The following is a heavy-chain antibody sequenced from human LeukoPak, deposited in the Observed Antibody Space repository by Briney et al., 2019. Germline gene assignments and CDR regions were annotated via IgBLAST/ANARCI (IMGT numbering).Heavy chain of an antibody. V-gene: IGHV3-21*01. D-gene: IGHD4/OR15-4a*01. J-gene: IGHJ5*02. CDR3: VRIPNSANFPNWFDP. Sequence: GGSLRLYCAASGFTFSSSTMNWVRRAPGKGLEWVSSISSSSDYIYYADSVKGRFTISRDNAKNSLYLQMNSLGAENTAVYYCVRIPNSANFPNWFDPSGQGTLVTVYS. CDR2: ISSSSDYI. CDR1: GFTFSSST.